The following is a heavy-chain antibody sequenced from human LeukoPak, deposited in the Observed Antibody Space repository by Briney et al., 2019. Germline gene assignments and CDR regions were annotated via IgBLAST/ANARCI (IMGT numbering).Heavy chain of an antibody. Sequence: ASVKVSCKASGYTFTSYDINWVRQATGQGLEWMGWMNPNSGNTGYAQKSQGRVTMTRNTSISTAYMELSSLRSEDTAVYYCARGPTDNWNVDNWFDPWGQGTLVTVSS. CDR3: ARGPTDNWNVDNWFDP. CDR2: MNPNSGNT. D-gene: IGHD1-1*01. V-gene: IGHV1-8*01. CDR1: GYTFTSYD. J-gene: IGHJ5*02.